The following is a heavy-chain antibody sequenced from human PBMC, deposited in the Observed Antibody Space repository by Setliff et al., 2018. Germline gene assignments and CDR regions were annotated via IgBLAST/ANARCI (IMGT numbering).Heavy chain of an antibody. CDR2: IYYSGST. D-gene: IGHD3-10*01. Sequence: SETLSLTCRVSGGSISSGNYYWGLIRQPPGKGLEWVATIYYSGSTYSIPSLKSRLIISVDAHDNQFSVKLSSVTAADTAVYYCARHKSNGSGSYPSLYMDVWGKGIMVTVSS. CDR1: GGSISSGNYY. CDR3: ARHKSNGSGSYPSLYMDV. J-gene: IGHJ6*03. V-gene: IGHV4-39*01.